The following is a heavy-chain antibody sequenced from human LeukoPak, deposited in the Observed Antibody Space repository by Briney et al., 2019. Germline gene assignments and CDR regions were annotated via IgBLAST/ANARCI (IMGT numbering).Heavy chain of an antibody. Sequence: PSETLSLTCNVSGGFIDTGDDCWTWIRQPPGKGLEWIGYIYYSGSTYYNPSLKSRVTISVDTSKNQFSLKLSSVTAADTAVYYCARDGAAAGLDYWGQGTLVTVSS. CDR2: IYYSGST. CDR1: GGFIDTGDDC. D-gene: IGHD6-13*01. CDR3: ARDGAAAGLDY. J-gene: IGHJ4*02. V-gene: IGHV4-30-4*01.